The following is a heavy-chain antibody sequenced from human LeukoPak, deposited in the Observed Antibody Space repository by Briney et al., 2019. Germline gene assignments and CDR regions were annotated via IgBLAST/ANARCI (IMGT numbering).Heavy chain of an antibody. J-gene: IGHJ6*03. CDR3: ARGRPPPGFNCSSTSCRRVSYYYMDV. CDR2: INHSGST. D-gene: IGHD2-2*01. CDR1: GGSFSGYY. V-gene: IGHV4-34*01. Sequence: SETLSLTCAVYGGSFSGYYWSWIRQPPGKGLEWIGEINHSGSTNYNPSLKSRVTISVDTSKNQFSLKLSSVTAADTAVYYCARGRPPPGFNCSSTSCRRVSYYYMDVWGRGTTVTVSS.